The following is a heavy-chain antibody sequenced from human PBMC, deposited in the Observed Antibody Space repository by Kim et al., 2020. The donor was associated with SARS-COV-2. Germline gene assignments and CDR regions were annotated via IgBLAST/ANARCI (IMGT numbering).Heavy chain of an antibody. J-gene: IGHJ4*02. CDR2: INYSGNT. Sequence: SETLSLTCAISSDSMRSYYWRWIRHLPGRGLEWIGYINYSGNTDYNPSLKRRVSISWATSKAHFSLDVTPLTAADTPGYYCARSQGRGCRRQLDHRGQG. CDR3: ARSQGRGCRRQLDH. D-gene: IGHD6-25*01. CDR1: SDSMRSYY. V-gene: IGHV4-59*01.